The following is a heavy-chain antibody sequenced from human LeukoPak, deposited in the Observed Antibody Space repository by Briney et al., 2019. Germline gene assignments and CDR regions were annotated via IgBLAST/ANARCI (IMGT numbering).Heavy chain of an antibody. CDR3: ARVGQYSSSWCFDY. D-gene: IGHD6-13*01. Sequence: GASVKVSCKVSGYTLTELSMHWVRQAPGKGLEWMGGFDPEDGETIYAQKFQGRVTMTEDTSTDTAYMELSSLRSEDTAVYYCARVGQYSSSWCFDYWGQGTLVTVSS. J-gene: IGHJ4*02. V-gene: IGHV1-24*01. CDR2: FDPEDGET. CDR1: GYTLTELS.